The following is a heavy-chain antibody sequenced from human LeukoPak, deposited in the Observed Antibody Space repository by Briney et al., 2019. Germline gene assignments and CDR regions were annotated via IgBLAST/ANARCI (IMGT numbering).Heavy chain of an antibody. Sequence: PGGSLRLSCAASGSIFDNFGMTWVRQAAGKGLEWVSRISASGHSTTYADSVKGRITISRDNSKNTLFLQVHSLRDDDTAVYYCARVDNMVRGIIAYWGQGTLVTVSS. D-gene: IGHD3-10*01. V-gene: IGHV3-23*01. J-gene: IGHJ4*02. CDR1: GSIFDNFG. CDR2: ISASGHST. CDR3: ARVDNMVRGIIAY.